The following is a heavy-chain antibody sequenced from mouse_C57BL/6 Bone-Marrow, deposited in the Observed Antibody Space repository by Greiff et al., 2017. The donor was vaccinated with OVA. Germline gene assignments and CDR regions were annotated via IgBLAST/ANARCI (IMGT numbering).Heavy chain of an antibody. CDR1: GYSITSGYY. J-gene: IGHJ3*01. CDR3: ARDRTSLFAY. V-gene: IGHV3-6*01. CDR2: ISYDGSN. Sequence: EVQLVESGPGLVKPSQSLSLTCSVTGYSITSGYYWNWIRQFPGNKLEWMGYISYDGSNNYNPSLKNRISITRDTSKNQFFLKLNSVTTEDTATYYCARDRTSLFAYWGQGTLVTVSA.